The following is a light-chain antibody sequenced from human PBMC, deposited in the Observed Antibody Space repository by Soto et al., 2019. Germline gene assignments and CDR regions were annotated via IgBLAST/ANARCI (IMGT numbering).Light chain of an antibody. CDR1: SSDVGGHNY. V-gene: IGLV2-8*01. Sequence: ALTQPPSASGSPGQSVTISCTGTSSDVGGHNYVSWYQQRPGKAPKLIIYEVTQRPSGVSDRFSGSKSGNTATLTVSGLQAEDEADYHCSSYAGINTLVFGGGTKVTVL. J-gene: IGLJ2*01. CDR2: EVT. CDR3: SSYAGINTLV.